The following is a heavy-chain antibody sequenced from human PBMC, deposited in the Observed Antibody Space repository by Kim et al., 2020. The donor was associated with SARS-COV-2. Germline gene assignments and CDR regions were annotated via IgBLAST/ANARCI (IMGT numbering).Heavy chain of an antibody. V-gene: IGHV1-18*01. D-gene: IGHD6-19*01. Sequence: NYAQKRQGRVTMTTDTSTSTAYMELRSLRSDDTAVYYCARGGWYGDFPDPWGQGTLVTVSS. J-gene: IGHJ5*02. CDR3: ARGGWYGDFPDP.